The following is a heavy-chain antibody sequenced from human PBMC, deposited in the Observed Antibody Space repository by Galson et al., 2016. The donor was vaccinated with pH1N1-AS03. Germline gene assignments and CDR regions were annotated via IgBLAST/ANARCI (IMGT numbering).Heavy chain of an antibody. Sequence: SLRLSCAATGFTVSSGYHVSWVRQAPGKGLEWVSVIHPGGDTSNADSVKGRFTISRDNFENMVYLQMSSLRPEDTAVYYCAGDEGFANGINVWGQGTTVTVSS. CDR2: IHPGGDT. CDR1: GFTVSSGY. D-gene: IGHD3-3*01. CDR3: AGDEGFANGINV. V-gene: IGHV3-66*02. J-gene: IGHJ6*02.